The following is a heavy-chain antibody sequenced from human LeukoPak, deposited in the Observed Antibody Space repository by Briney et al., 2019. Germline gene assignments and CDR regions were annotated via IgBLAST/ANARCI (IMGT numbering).Heavy chain of an antibody. CDR2: INHSGST. J-gene: IGHJ4*02. CDR3: ARLCSSTSCYDYFDY. CDR1: GGSFSGYY. V-gene: IGHV4-34*01. D-gene: IGHD2-2*01. Sequence: SETLSLTCAVYGGSFSGYYWSWIHQPPGKGLEWIGEINHSGSTNYNPSLKSRVTISVDTSKNQFSLKLSSVTAADTAVYYCARLCSSTSCYDYFDYWGQGTLVTVSS.